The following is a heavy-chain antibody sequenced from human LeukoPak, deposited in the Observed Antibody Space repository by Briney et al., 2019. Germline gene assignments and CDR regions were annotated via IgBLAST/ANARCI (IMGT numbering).Heavy chain of an antibody. CDR2: IYYSGST. V-gene: IGHV4-59*12. D-gene: IGHD6-19*01. Sequence: SETLSLTCTVSGGSISSYYWSWIRQPPGKGLEWIGYIYYSGSTNYNPSPKSRVTISVDTSKNQFSLKLNSVTAADTAVYYCARGRPRIAVAGILFDYWGQGTLVTVSS. CDR3: ARGRPRIAVAGILFDY. J-gene: IGHJ4*02. CDR1: GGSISSYY.